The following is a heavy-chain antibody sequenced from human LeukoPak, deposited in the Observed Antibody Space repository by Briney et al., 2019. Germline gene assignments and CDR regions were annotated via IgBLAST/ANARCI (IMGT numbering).Heavy chain of an antibody. D-gene: IGHD1-26*01. CDR3: ARSPYGRWFDP. Sequence: GASVKVSCKASGYTFSSYGISWGRRAPGHRLEWMGWISAYNGNTNYAQKLQGRVTMTTDTSTSTAYMELRSLRSDDTAVYYCARSPYGRWFDPWGQGTLVTVSS. J-gene: IGHJ5*02. V-gene: IGHV1-18*04. CDR2: ISAYNGNT. CDR1: GYTFSSYG.